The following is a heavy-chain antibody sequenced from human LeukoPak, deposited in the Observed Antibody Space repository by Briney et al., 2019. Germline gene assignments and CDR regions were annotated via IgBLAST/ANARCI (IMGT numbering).Heavy chain of an antibody. Sequence: ASVKVSCKASGYTFTGYYMHWVRQAPGQGLEWMGWINPNSGGTNYAQKFQGRVTMTRDTSISTAYMELSRLRSDDTAVYYCAIGESSSGWYFDYWGQGTLVTVSS. D-gene: IGHD6-19*01. J-gene: IGHJ4*02. CDR3: AIGESSSGWYFDY. CDR1: GYTFTGYY. CDR2: INPNSGGT. V-gene: IGHV1-2*02.